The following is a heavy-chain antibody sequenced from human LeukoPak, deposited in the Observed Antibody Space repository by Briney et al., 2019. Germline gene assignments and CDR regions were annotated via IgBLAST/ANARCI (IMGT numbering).Heavy chain of an antibody. V-gene: IGHV3-66*01. D-gene: IGHD2-15*01. Sequence: GGSLRLSCAASGFTVSSNYMSWVRQAPGKGLEWVSVIYSGGSTYYADSVKGRFTISRDNSKNTLYLQMNSLRAEDTAVYYCAREGTIRLGYCSGGTCPNWFDPWGQGTLVTVSS. CDR3: AREGTIRLGYCSGGTCPNWFDP. CDR1: GFTVSSNY. J-gene: IGHJ5*02. CDR2: IYSGGST.